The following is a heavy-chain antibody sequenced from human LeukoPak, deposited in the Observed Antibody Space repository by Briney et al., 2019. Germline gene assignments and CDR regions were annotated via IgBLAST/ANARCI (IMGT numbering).Heavy chain of an antibody. J-gene: IGHJ4*02. CDR3: AKDRTSNPEYYSGPPGR. CDR1: GFTFSSYS. Sequence: PGGSLRLSCAASGFTFSSYSMNWVRQAPGKGLEWVSSISSSSSYIYYADSVKGRFTISRDNAKNSLYLQMNSLRAEHTAVYYCAKDRTSNPEYYSGPPGRWGQGTLVTVSS. CDR2: ISSSSSYI. D-gene: IGHD1-14*01. V-gene: IGHV3-21*04.